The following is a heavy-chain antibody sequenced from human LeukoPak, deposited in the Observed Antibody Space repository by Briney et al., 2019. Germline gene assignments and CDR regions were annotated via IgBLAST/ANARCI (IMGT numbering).Heavy chain of an antibody. J-gene: IGHJ3*02. CDR1: GYSFTSYW. V-gene: IGHV5-51*01. D-gene: IGHD4-17*01. Sequence: GESLKVSCKGSGYSFTSYWIGWVSQMPGKGLEWMGIIYPGDSDTRYSPSFQGQVTISADKSISTAYLQWSSLKASDTAMYYCASTRNDYGDYRDAFDIWGQGTMVTVSS. CDR3: ASTRNDYGDYRDAFDI. CDR2: IYPGDSDT.